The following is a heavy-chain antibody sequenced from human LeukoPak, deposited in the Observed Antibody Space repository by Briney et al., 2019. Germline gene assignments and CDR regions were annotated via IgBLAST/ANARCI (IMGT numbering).Heavy chain of an antibody. D-gene: IGHD2-15*01. J-gene: IGHJ4*02. CDR3: AKASLGNCSGVFCYHFDY. CDR1: GFTFSSFA. CDR2: LSGSDPGT. V-gene: IGHV3-23*01. Sequence: GGSLRLSCAASGFTFSSFAMSWVRQTPGKGLEWGAALSGSDPGTYYPASVRGRFIISRDNSKNTLYLQMSSLRAEDTAIYYCAKASLGNCSGVFCYHFDYWGQGTLVTVSS.